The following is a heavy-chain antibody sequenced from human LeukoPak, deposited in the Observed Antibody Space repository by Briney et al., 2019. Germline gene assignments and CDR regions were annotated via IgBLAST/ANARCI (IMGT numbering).Heavy chain of an antibody. CDR2: INTDGSST. CDR1: GFTFSSYW. D-gene: IGHD3-3*01. Sequence: PGGSLRLSCAASGFTFSSYWMHWVRQAPGKGLVWVSRINTDGSSTSYADSVKGRFTISRDNSKNTLYLQMNSLRAEDTAVYYCAKQDDFWSGYPNWFDPWGQGTLVTVSS. J-gene: IGHJ5*02. CDR3: AKQDDFWSGYPNWFDP. V-gene: IGHV3-74*01.